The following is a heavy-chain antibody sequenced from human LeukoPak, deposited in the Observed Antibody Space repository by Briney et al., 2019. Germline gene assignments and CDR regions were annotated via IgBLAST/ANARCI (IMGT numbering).Heavy chain of an antibody. J-gene: IGHJ5*02. CDR1: GGSISSYY. Sequence: SETLSLTCTVSGGSISSYYWSWIRQPPGKGLEWIGYIYYSGSTNYNPSLKSRVTISVDTSKNQFSLKLSSVTAADTAVYYCARRIERSFGSSWYFGFDPWGQGTLVTVSS. V-gene: IGHV4-59*08. CDR2: IYYSGST. D-gene: IGHD6-13*01. CDR3: ARRIERSFGSSWYFGFDP.